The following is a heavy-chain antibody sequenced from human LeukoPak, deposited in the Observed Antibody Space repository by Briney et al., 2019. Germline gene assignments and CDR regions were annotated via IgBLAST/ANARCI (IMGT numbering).Heavy chain of an antibody. D-gene: IGHD3-22*01. CDR3: ARDGTYYYDSSGYPDY. CDR2: INSDGSST. CDR1: GFTFSSYW. J-gene: IGHJ4*02. V-gene: IGHV3-74*01. Sequence: GGSLRLSCAASGFTFSSYWMHWVRQAPGKGLVWVSRINSDGSSTSYADSVKGRFTISRDNAKNTLYLQMNSLRAEDTAAYYCARDGTYYYDSSGYPDYRGQGTLVTVSS.